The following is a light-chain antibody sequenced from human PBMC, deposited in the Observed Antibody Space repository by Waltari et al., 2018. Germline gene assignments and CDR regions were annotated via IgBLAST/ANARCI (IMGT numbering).Light chain of an antibody. CDR3: QKYERSPAT. CDR1: QSIGSS. Sequence: EIVLTQSPGTLSLSLGDRATLSCRASQSIGSSLVWYQQRPGQVPRLLIYDISRRATGIPDRFSGIGYGTDFSLTISRLEPEDFAVYYCQKYERSPATFGQGTTVEIK. J-gene: IGKJ1*01. CDR2: DIS. V-gene: IGKV3-20*01.